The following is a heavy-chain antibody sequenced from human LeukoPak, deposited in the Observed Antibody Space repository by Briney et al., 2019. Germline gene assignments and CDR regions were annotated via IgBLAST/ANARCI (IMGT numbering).Heavy chain of an antibody. CDR1: GGTFGNYA. Sequence: SVNVSCKASGGTFGNYAISWVRQAPGQGLEWMGGITPIFGTANYAQKFQGRVTITADESTSTAYMELSSLRSEDTAVYYCARHYYYDSSGTKANKAFDIWGQGTMVTVSS. D-gene: IGHD3-22*01. CDR2: ITPIFGTA. V-gene: IGHV1-69*13. J-gene: IGHJ3*02. CDR3: ARHYYYDSSGTKANKAFDI.